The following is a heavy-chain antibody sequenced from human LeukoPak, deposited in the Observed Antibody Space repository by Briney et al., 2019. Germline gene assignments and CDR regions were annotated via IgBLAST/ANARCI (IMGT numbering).Heavy chain of an antibody. CDR1: GLTFSSYW. D-gene: IGHD6-19*01. Sequence: GGSLRLSCAASGLTFSSYWMSWVRQAPGKGLEWVSYISSSGSTIYYADSVKGRFTISRDNAKNSLYLQMNSLRAEDTAVYYCARDSGWYTWFDPWGQGTLVTVSS. CDR3: ARDSGWYTWFDP. CDR2: ISSSGSTI. V-gene: IGHV3-48*03. J-gene: IGHJ5*02.